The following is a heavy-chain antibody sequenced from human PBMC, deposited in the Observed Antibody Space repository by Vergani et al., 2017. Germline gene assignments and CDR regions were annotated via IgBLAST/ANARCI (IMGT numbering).Heavy chain of an antibody. J-gene: IGHJ4*02. CDR1: GGSISNHY. CDR3: ARAAAGTFPPY. CDR2: IYDSGS. Sequence: QVQLQESGPGLVKPSETLSLTCTVSGGSISNHYWSWIRQPPGKGLEWIGYIYDSGSNYNPSLKSRLTISVDTSKSQFSLRLRSVAAADTAVYYCARAAAGTFPPYWGQGTLVTVSS. V-gene: IGHV4-59*11. D-gene: IGHD6-13*01.